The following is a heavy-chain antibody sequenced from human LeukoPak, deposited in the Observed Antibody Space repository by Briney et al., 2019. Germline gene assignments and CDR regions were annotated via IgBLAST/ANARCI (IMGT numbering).Heavy chain of an antibody. J-gene: IGHJ2*01. CDR1: GFTFSDDW. CDR2: ISSSSSYI. D-gene: IGHD3-10*01. V-gene: IGHV3-21*01. Sequence: GGSLRLSCAASGFTFSDDWMTWVRQAPGKGLEWVSSISSSSSYIYYADSVKGRFTISRDNAKNSLYLQMNSLRAEDTAVYYCARSWGSGSYYNEALGYFDLWGRGTLVTVSS. CDR3: ARSWGSGSYYNEALGYFDL.